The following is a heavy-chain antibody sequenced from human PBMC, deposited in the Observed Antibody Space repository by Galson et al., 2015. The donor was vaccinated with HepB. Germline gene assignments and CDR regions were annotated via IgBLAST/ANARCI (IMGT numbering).Heavy chain of an antibody. CDR3: ARGWGYFQH. CDR2: ISYDGSNK. Sequence: SLRLSCAASGFTFSSYAMHWVRQAPGKGLEWVAVISYDGSNKYYADSVKGRFTISRDNSKNTLYLQMNSLRAEDTAVYYCARGWGYFQHWGQGTLVTVSS. CDR1: GFTFSSYA. V-gene: IGHV3-30*04. J-gene: IGHJ1*01. D-gene: IGHD6-19*01.